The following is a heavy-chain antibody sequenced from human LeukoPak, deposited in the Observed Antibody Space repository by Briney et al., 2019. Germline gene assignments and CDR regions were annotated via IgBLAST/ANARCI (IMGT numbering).Heavy chain of an antibody. CDR1: GYTFTSYY. V-gene: IGHV1-46*01. Sequence: ASVTVSCKASGYTFTSYYMHWVRQAPGQGLEWMGIINPSGGSTSYAQKFQGRVTMTRDMSTSTVCMELSSLRSDDTAVYYCARPQVGQGGGGYLYYYNYMDVWGKGTTVTVSS. CDR3: ARPQVGQGGGGYLYYYNYMDV. CDR2: INPSGGST. D-gene: IGHD2-15*01. J-gene: IGHJ6*03.